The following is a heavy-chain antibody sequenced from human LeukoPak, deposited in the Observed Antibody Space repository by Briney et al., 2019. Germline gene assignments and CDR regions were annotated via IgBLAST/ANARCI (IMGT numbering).Heavy chain of an antibody. CDR2: ISVYNGNT. D-gene: IGHD1-26*01. J-gene: IGHJ1*01. Sequence: GASVKVSCKASGYTFTTYGISWVRQAPGQGLEWMGWISVYNGNTNYAQNFQGRVTMTTDTSTSTAYMELRSLRSDDTAVYFCARGVLGATTYFQQWGQGTLVTVSS. CDR3: ARGVLGATTYFQQ. V-gene: IGHV1-18*01. CDR1: GYTFTTYG.